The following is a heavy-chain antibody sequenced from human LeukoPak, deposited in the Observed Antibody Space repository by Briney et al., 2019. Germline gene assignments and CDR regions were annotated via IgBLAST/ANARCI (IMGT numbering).Heavy chain of an antibody. Sequence: SETLSLTCTVSGGSISGGGYYWSWIRQPRGKGLEWIGYIYHSGSTYYNPSLKSRVTISVDRSKNQFSLKLSSVTAADTAVYYCARGGEYSSPIAAFDIWGQGTMVTVSS. V-gene: IGHV4-30-2*01. D-gene: IGHD6-6*01. CDR2: IYHSGST. CDR3: ARGGEYSSPIAAFDI. J-gene: IGHJ3*02. CDR1: GGSISGGGYY.